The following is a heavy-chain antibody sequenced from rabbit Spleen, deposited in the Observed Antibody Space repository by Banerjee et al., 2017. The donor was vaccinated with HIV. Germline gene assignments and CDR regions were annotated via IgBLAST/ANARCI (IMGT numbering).Heavy chain of an antibody. Sequence: QSLEESGGDLVKPGASLTLTCTASGFSFSSTYYMCWVRQAPGKGLEWIACMYTGSSGTTSYASWAKGRFTISKTSSTTVTLQMTSLTTADTATYFCARETAYSGYGYVHFNLWGPGTLVTVS. CDR1: GFSFSSTYY. V-gene: IGHV1S40*01. D-gene: IGHD6-1*01. CDR3: ARETAYSGYGYVHFNL. J-gene: IGHJ4*01. CDR2: MYTGSSGTT.